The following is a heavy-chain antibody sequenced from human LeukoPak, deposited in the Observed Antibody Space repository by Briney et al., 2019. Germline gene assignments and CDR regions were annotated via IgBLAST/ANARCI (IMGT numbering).Heavy chain of an antibody. J-gene: IGHJ5*02. Sequence: PGRSLRLSCTASGFTFSTYVTHWVRQAPVKGLEWVAVISYDGSTQYYADSVKGRFTIPRDNSKNTLDLQMNSLRTDDTAVYYCARGDKAVAFDWFDPWGQGTLVSVSS. CDR2: ISYDGSTQ. CDR3: ARGDKAVAFDWFDP. V-gene: IGHV3-30-3*01. CDR1: GFTFSTYV. D-gene: IGHD6-19*01.